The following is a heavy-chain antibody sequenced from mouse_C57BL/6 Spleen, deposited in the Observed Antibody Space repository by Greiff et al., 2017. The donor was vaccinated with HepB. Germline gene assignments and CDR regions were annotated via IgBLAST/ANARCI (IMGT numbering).Heavy chain of an antibody. V-gene: IGHV2-6-1*01. D-gene: IGHD1-1*01. Sequence: QVQLKESGPGLVAPSQSLSITCTVSGFSLTSYGVHWVRQPPGKGLEWLVVIWSDGSTTYNSALKSRLSISKDNSKSQVFLKMNSLQTDDTAMYYCARHGYYGSSPRAMDYWGQGTSVTVSS. J-gene: IGHJ4*01. CDR1: GFSLTSYG. CDR3: ARHGYYGSSPRAMDY. CDR2: IWSDGST.